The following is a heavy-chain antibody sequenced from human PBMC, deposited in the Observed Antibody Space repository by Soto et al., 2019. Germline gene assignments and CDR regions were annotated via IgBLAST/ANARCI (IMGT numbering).Heavy chain of an antibody. Sequence: QVQLVESGGGVVQPGRSLRLSCAAPGFTFSSYAMHWVRQAPGKGLEWVAVISYDGSNKYYADSVKGRFTISRDNSKNTLYLQMNSLRAEDTAVYYCARERSSGYFDYWGQGTLVTVSS. CDR3: ARERSSGYFDY. J-gene: IGHJ4*02. V-gene: IGHV3-30-3*01. CDR1: GFTFSSYA. CDR2: ISYDGSNK. D-gene: IGHD6-19*01.